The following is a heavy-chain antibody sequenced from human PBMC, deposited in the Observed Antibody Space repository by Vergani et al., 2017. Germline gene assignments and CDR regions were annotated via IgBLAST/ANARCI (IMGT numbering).Heavy chain of an antibody. CDR3: ARDLPSKHRPADY. D-gene: IGHD4-11*01. V-gene: IGHV1-2*02. CDR1: GGTFSSYA. J-gene: IGHJ4*02. Sequence: QVQLVQSGAEVKKPGSSVKVSCKASGGTFSSYAISWVRQAPGQGLEWMGGIIPNSGGTNYAQKFQGRVTMTRDTSISTAYMELSRLRSDDTAVYYCARDLPSKHRPADYWGQGTLVTVSS. CDR2: IIPNSGGT.